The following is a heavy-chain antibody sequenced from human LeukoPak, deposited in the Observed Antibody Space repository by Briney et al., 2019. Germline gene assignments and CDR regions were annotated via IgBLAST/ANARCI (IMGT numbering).Heavy chain of an antibody. CDR3: ARATISFAPYYYYYYMDV. J-gene: IGHJ6*03. CDR1: GGSISSYY. Sequence: PSETLSLTCTVSGGSISSYYWSWIRQPPGKGLEWIGYIYYSGSTNYNPSLKSRATISVDTSKNQFSLKLSSVTAADTAVYYCARATISFAPYYYYYYMDVWGKGTTVTVSS. CDR2: IYYSGST. V-gene: IGHV4-59*01. D-gene: IGHD5-12*01.